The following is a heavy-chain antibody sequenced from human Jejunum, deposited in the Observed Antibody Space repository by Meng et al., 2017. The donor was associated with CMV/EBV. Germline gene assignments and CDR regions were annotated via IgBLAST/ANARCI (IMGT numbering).Heavy chain of an antibody. CDR1: GFTFTNAW. J-gene: IGHJ4*02. CDR2: IKRKSDGKTK. Sequence: GFTFTNAWFTWVRQAQGRGLEWVGRIKRKSDGKTKDYAEPVKGRFTISRDDSKTTVFLQMNSLKIDDTAVYYCTTLYRNRGGANYWGQGTLVTVSS. CDR3: TTLYRNRGGANY. V-gene: IGHV3-15*01. D-gene: IGHD2/OR15-2a*01.